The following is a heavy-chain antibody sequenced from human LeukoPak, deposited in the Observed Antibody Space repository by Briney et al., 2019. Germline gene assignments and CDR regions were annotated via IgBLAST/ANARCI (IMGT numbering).Heavy chain of an antibody. D-gene: IGHD4-11*01. V-gene: IGHV4-39*01. CDR3: ARHGGTRITLVEVYYFDY. CDR1: GGSITSSSYY. CDR2: IYYTGGT. J-gene: IGHJ4*02. Sequence: PSETLSLTCSVSGGSITSSSYYWGWIRQPPEKGLEWIGSIYYTGGTNYSPSLKSRVTISVDTSKSQFSLKLSSVTAADTAVYYCARHGGTRITLVEVYYFDYWGQGTLVTVS.